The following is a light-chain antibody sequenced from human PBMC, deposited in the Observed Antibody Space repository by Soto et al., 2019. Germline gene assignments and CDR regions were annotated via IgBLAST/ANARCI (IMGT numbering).Light chain of an antibody. V-gene: IGKV1-5*03. J-gene: IGKJ4*01. CDR1: QSISSW. Sequence: DIQMTQSPSTLSASVGDRVTITCRASQSISSWLAWYQQKPGKAPKLLIYKASSLESGVPSRFSGSGSGTEFTLTITSLQPDDFATYHCQQYNSYPLTFGGGTKVEIK. CDR3: QQYNSYPLT. CDR2: KAS.